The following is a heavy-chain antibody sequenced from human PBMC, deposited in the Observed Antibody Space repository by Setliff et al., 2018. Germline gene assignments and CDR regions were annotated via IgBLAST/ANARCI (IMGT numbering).Heavy chain of an antibody. CDR1: GGSVGNNHYY. D-gene: IGHD5-18*01. CDR3: ARLPPLHTPMALTFDY. CDR2: IYTTWST. J-gene: IGHJ4*02. Sequence: SETLSLTCTVSGGSVGNNHYYWNWIRQPAGKGLEWIGRIYTTWSTNYNPSLKSRVTISVDTSKNQFSLELRSVTAADTAVYYCARLPPLHTPMALTFDYWGQGILVTVSS. V-gene: IGHV4-61*02.